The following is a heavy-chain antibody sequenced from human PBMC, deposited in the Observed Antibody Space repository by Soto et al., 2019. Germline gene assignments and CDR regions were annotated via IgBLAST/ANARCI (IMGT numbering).Heavy chain of an antibody. CDR1: GYTFTSYG. CDR2: ISDYNGNT. Sequence: QVQLVQSGAEVKKPGASVKVSCKASGYTFTSYGISWVRQAPGQGLEWMEWISDYNGNTNYAQNLQGRVTIITDTSTSTANMEKSSLRLDDTVVYYCARDGGLIVYATYYGDCRRKGTLVNVSS. V-gene: IGHV1-18*01. J-gene: IGHJ4*02. CDR3: ARDGGLIVYATYYGDC. D-gene: IGHD2-8*01.